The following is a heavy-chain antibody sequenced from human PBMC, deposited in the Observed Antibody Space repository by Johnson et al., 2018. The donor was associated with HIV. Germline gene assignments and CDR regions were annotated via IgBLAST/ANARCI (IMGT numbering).Heavy chain of an antibody. V-gene: IGHV3-66*01. CDR3: VSSGCQRCAFGI. Sequence: VQLVESGGDLVQPGGSLRLSCAASGFTVSSNYMSWVRQAPGKGLEWVSVIYSGGKTYYADSVKGRFTISRDNSKNTLYLQMNSLKAEDTAVYYCVSSGCQRCAFGIWGQGTMVTVSS. D-gene: IGHD6-19*01. CDR2: IYSGGKT. CDR1: GFTVSSNY. J-gene: IGHJ3*02.